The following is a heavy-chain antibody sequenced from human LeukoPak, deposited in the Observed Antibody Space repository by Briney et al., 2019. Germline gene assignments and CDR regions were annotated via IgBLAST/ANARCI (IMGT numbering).Heavy chain of an antibody. J-gene: IGHJ4*02. CDR2: ISYSGST. V-gene: IGHV4-59*08. D-gene: IGHD2-15*01. Sequence: PSDTLSLTCTVSGGSISSYYWSWIRQPPGKGLEWIRYISYSGSTDSNPSLKSRVTISVDTSKNQISLKLSSVTAADTAVYYCARTYCRGGSCHFDYWGQGTLVTVSS. CDR1: GGSISSYY. CDR3: ARTYCRGGSCHFDY.